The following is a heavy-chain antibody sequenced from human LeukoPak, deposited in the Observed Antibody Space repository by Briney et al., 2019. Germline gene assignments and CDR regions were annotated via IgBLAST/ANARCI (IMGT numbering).Heavy chain of an antibody. CDR1: GGTFSSYA. CDR2: IIPIFGTA. Sequence: SVKVSCKASGGTFSSYAISWVRQAPGQGLEWMGRIIPIFGTANYAQKFQGRVTITTDESTSTAYMELSSLRSEDTAVYYCASGGSERRFDYWGQGTLVTVSS. CDR3: ASGGSERRFDY. J-gene: IGHJ4*02. V-gene: IGHV1-69*05. D-gene: IGHD3-10*01.